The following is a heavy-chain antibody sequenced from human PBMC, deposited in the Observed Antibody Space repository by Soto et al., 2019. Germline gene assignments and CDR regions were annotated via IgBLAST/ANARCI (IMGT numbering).Heavy chain of an antibody. J-gene: IGHJ6*02. CDR2: ISSSSSYI. CDR3: ARDWFSSSSYYYYGMDV. V-gene: IGHV3-21*01. CDR1: GFTFSSYS. Sequence: GGSLRLSCAASGFTFSSYSMNWVRQAPGKGLEWVSSISSSSSYIYYADSVKGRFAISRDNAKNSLYLQMNSLRAEDTAVYYCARDWFSSSSYYYYGMDVWGQGTTVTVSS. D-gene: IGHD6-13*01.